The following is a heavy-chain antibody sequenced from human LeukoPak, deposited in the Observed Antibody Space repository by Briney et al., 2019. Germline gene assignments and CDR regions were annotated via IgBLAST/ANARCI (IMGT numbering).Heavy chain of an antibody. CDR2: IWYDGSNK. V-gene: IGHV3-33*03. Sequence: PGRSLRLSCAASGFTFSSYGMHWVRQAPGKGLEWVAVIWYDGSNKYYADSVRGRFTISRDNAKNLLYLHMNSLRVEDTAVYYCAKVDRGDYSSSPVPYYNYYMNVWGKGTTVTVSS. D-gene: IGHD6-13*01. CDR1: GFTFSSYG. CDR3: AKVDRGDYSSSPVPYYNYYMNV. J-gene: IGHJ6*03.